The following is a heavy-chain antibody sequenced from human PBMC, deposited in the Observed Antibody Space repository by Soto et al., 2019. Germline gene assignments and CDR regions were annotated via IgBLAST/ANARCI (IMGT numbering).Heavy chain of an antibody. CDR3: ARVTVVTRGIDY. J-gene: IGHJ4*02. Sequence: PGGSLRLSCAASGFIFSDSWMHWVRQAPGKGLVWVSRVNERGTDSNYADSVKGRFTISRDNAKNTVYLQMNGLRAEDTAVYYCARVTVVTRGIDYWGQGTLVTVSS. CDR1: GFIFSDSW. V-gene: IGHV3-74*01. CDR2: VNERGTDS. D-gene: IGHD2-15*01.